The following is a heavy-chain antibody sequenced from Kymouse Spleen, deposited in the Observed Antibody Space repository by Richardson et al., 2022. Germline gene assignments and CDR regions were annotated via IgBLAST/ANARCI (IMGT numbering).Heavy chain of an antibody. CDR3: ARMSDIVATGGVFDY. CDR1: GGSFSGYY. D-gene: IGHD5-12*01. CDR2: INHSGST. Sequence: QVQLQQWGAGLLKPSETLSLTCAVYGGSFSGYYWSWIRQPPGKGLEWIGEINHSGSTNYNPSLKSRVTISVDTSKNQFSLKLSSVTAADTAVYYCARMSDIVATGGVFDYWGQGTLVTVSS. V-gene: IGHV4-34*01. J-gene: IGHJ4*02.